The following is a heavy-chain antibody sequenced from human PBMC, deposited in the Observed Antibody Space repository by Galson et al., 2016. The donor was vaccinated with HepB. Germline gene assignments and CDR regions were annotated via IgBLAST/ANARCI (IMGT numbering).Heavy chain of an antibody. Sequence: SLRLSCAASGFTFSNAWMSWVRQAPGKGLEWVGRINRKTDGETTEYAAPVKGRFSISRDDSKNTLYLQMNSLKSEDTAVYYCTIVNSGLFDHGGQGTLVTVSS. CDR2: INRKTDGETT. CDR1: GFTFSNAW. J-gene: IGHJ4*02. CDR3: TIVNSGLFDH. D-gene: IGHD5-12*01. V-gene: IGHV3-15*01.